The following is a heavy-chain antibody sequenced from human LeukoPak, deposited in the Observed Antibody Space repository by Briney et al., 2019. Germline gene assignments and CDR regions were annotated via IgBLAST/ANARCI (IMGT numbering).Heavy chain of an antibody. CDR3: ARVGGDYGMDV. J-gene: IGHJ6*04. Sequence: SQTLSLTCTVSGGSISSVDYYWSWIRQPPGKGLEWIGYIYYSGSTYYNPSLKSRVTISVDTSKNQFSLKLSSVTAADTAVYYCARVGGDYGMDVWGKGTTVTVSS. D-gene: IGHD3-16*01. CDR1: GGSISSVDYY. V-gene: IGHV4-30-4*01. CDR2: IYYSGST.